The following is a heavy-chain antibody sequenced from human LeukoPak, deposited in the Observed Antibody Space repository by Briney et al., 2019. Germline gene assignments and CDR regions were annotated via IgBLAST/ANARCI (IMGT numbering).Heavy chain of an antibody. CDR1: GYSFTSYW. J-gene: IGHJ4*02. D-gene: IGHD2-15*01. CDR3: ASSYCSGGSCYGY. V-gene: IGHV5-51*01. CDR2: IYPGDSDT. Sequence: GESLKISCKGSGYSFTSYWIGWVRQMPGKGLEWMGIIYPGDSDTRYSPSFQGQVAISADKSISTAYLQWSSLKASDTAMYCCASSYCSGGSCYGYWGQGTLVTVSS.